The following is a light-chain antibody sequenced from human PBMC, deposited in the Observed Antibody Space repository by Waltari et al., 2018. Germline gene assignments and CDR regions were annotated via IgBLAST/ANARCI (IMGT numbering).Light chain of an antibody. CDR1: SRDIGGYVY. J-gene: IGLJ3*02. CDR3: CSYTSASTLGV. V-gene: IGLV2-14*03. CDR2: DVI. Sequence: QSALTQPASVSGSPGQSITISCTGTSRDIGGYVYVSCYQQYPGKAPKLIIYDVIYRPSGVPNRFSGSKSGITASLTISGLQAEDEANYYCCSYTSASTLGVFGGGTKLTVL.